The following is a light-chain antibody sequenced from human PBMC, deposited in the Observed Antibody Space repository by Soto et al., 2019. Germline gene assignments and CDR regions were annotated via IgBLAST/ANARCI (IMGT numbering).Light chain of an antibody. CDR3: NSYATGNTRV. CDR2: EVS. V-gene: IGLV2-14*01. Sequence: QSVLTQPGSVSGSPAQSITISCTGSSSDIGDYDYVSWYQQHPGKAPKVLISEVSNRPSGVSNRFSVSKSGNTASLTISGLQAEDEADYYCNSYATGNTRVFGTGTKVTVL. J-gene: IGLJ1*01. CDR1: SSDIGDYDY.